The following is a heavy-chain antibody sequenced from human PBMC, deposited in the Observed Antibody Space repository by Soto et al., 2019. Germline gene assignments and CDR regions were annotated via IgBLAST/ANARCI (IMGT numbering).Heavy chain of an antibody. D-gene: IGHD3-9*01. Sequence: ASVKVSCKASGYTFTSYYMHWVRQAPGQGLEWMGIINPSGGSTSYAQKFQGRVTMTRDTSTSTVYMELSSLRSEDTAVYYCARDAVLRYFDWFGGGWFDPWGQGTLVTVSS. CDR1: GYTFTSYY. CDR3: ARDAVLRYFDWFGGGWFDP. J-gene: IGHJ5*02. V-gene: IGHV1-46*01. CDR2: INPSGGST.